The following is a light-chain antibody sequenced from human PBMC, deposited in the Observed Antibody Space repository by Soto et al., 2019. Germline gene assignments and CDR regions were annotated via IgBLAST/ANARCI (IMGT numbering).Light chain of an antibody. CDR3: ASYTGTNTL. J-gene: IGLJ2*01. CDR2: DVN. CDR1: AYDVGAYIF. V-gene: IGLV2-14*01. Sequence: QSALTQPASGSGAPGQWSTISCNRTAYDVGAYIFVSWYQQHPGKAPKVIIYDVNTRPSGVSNRFSGSKLGTTASLTISGLQADDEADYYCASYTGTNTLFGGGTKVTVL.